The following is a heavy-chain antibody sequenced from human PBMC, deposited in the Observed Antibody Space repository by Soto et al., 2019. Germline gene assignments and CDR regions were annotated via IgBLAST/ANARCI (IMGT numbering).Heavy chain of an antibody. V-gene: IGHV1-69*13. D-gene: IGHD2-15*01. Sequence: ASVKVSCKASGGTFSTNAISWVRQAPGQGLEWMGGIIPIFGTTNYAQKFQGRVTLIADESTSTAYMEMSSLRSEDTAVYYCARESHGPNQPLVEVVGYHGLDVWGQGTTVTVSS. CDR2: IIPIFGTT. CDR3: ARESHGPNQPLVEVVGYHGLDV. J-gene: IGHJ6*02. CDR1: GGTFSTNA.